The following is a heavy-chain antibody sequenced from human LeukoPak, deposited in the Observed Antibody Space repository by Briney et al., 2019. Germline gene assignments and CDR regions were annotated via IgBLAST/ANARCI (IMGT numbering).Heavy chain of an antibody. CDR3: ASKEGVGNGYDSPNPSVLDAFDI. V-gene: IGHV1-69*05. J-gene: IGHJ3*02. CDR1: GGTFSSYA. D-gene: IGHD5-12*01. Sequence: ASVKVSCKASGGTFSSYAISWVRQAPGQGLEWMGGIIPIFGTANYAQKFQGRVTITTDESTSTAYMELSSLRSEDTAVYYCASKEGVGNGYDSPNPSVLDAFDIWGQGTMVTVSS. CDR2: IIPIFGTA.